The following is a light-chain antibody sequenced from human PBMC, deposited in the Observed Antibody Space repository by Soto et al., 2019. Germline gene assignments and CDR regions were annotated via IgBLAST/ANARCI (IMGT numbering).Light chain of an antibody. CDR1: QSISSY. V-gene: IGKV1-39*01. CDR2: AAS. CDR3: QQSYSTPYT. Sequence: DIQMTQSPSSLSASVGDRVTITCRASQSISSYLNWYQQKPGKAPKLLIYAASSLQSGVPSRFSGSGSGTDFTLTISSLQPEDFATYYCQQSYSTPYTFGQGNKLEFK. J-gene: IGKJ2*01.